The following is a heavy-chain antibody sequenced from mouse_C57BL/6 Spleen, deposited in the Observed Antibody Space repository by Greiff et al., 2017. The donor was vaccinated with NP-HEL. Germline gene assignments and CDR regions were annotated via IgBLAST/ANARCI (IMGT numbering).Heavy chain of an antibody. CDR3: ARQNYVDYYAMDY. CDR2: IYPGDGDT. CDR1: GYAFSSYW. D-gene: IGHD1-1*01. V-gene: IGHV1-80*01. Sequence: QVQLKQSGAELVKPGASVKISCKASGYAFSSYWMNWVKQRPGKGREWIGQIYPGDGDTNYNGKFKGKATLTEDKSSSTAYMQLSSLTSEDSAVYFWARQNYVDYYAMDYWGQGTSVTVSS. J-gene: IGHJ4*01.